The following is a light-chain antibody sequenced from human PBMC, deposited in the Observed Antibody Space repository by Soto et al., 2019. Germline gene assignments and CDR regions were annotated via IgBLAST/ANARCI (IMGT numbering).Light chain of an antibody. CDR1: QTISSW. CDR3: QHYNSYSPLT. CDR2: NAS. J-gene: IGKJ4*02. Sequence: EIQMTQSPSTLSGSVGDRVTISCRASQTISSWLAWYQQKPGQAPKLLIYNASTLKSGVPSRFSGSGSGTEFTLTISSLQPDDFATYYCQHYNSYSPLTFGGGTKVDIK. V-gene: IGKV1-5*03.